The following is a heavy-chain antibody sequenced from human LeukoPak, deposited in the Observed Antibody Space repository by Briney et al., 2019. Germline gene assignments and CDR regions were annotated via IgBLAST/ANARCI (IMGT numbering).Heavy chain of an antibody. CDR3: TRSGYRHPYHFDS. CDR2: LYTGGGT. J-gene: IGHJ4*02. Sequence: GGSLRLSCAASGFSVSTTYMSWVRQTPEKGLQWVSVLYTGGGTDHADSVKGRFTISRDSPKNTLSLQMNNLRAEDTAIYYCTRSGYRHPYHFDSWGQGTLVIVSS. V-gene: IGHV3-53*01. CDR1: GFSVSTTY. D-gene: IGHD3-22*01.